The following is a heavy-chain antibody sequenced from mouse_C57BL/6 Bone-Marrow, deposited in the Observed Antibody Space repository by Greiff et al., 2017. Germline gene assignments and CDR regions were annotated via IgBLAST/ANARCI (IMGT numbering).Heavy chain of an antibody. Sequence: VKLLESGPGLVAPSPSLSITCTVSGFSLTSYGVDWVRQPPGKGLEWLGVIWGGGSTNYYSALMSRLSISKDNSKSQVFLKMNRLQTDDTAMYYCAKHDGSGYFDVWGTGTTVTVSS. CDR3: AKHDGSGYFDV. CDR1: GFSLTSYG. D-gene: IGHD1-1*01. CDR2: IWGGGST. V-gene: IGHV2-9*01. J-gene: IGHJ1*03.